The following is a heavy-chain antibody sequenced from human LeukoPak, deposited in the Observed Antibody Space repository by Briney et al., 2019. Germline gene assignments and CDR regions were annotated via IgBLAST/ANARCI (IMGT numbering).Heavy chain of an antibody. CDR3: ASRITMVRGVIQDDY. CDR2: INPNSGGT. CDR1: GYTFTGYY. Sequence: ASVKVSCKASGYTFTGYYMHWVRQAPGQGLEWMGWINPNSGGTNYAQKFQGRATMTRDTSISTAYMELSRLRSDDTAVYYCASRITMVRGVIQDDYWGQGTLVTVSS. J-gene: IGHJ4*02. V-gene: IGHV1-2*02. D-gene: IGHD3-10*01.